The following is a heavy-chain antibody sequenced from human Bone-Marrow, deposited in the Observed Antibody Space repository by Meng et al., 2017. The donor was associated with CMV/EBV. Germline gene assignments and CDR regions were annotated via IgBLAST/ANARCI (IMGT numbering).Heavy chain of an antibody. CDR1: GYTFTGYY. CDR2: INPNSGGT. D-gene: IGHD6-13*01. Sequence: ASVKVSCKASGYTFTGYYMHWVRQAPGQGLEWMGWINPNSGGTNYAQKFQGRVTMTRDTSISTAYMELSRLRSVDTAVYYCATYSSSWYPFDYWGQGTLVTVSS. CDR3: ATYSSSWYPFDY. J-gene: IGHJ4*02. V-gene: IGHV1-2*02.